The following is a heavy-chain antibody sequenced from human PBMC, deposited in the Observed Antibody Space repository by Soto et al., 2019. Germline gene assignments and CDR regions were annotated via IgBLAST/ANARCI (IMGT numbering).Heavy chain of an antibody. CDR3: VRDYRYYDSSGYPVFDY. Sequence: ASVKVSCKASGYTFTSYYMHWVRQAPGQGLEWMGIINPSGGSTSYAQKFQGRVTMTRDTSTSTVYMELSSLRSEDTAVYYCVRDYRYYDSSGYPVFDYWGQGTLVTGLL. J-gene: IGHJ4*02. CDR2: INPSGGST. V-gene: IGHV1-46*01. CDR1: GYTFTSYY. D-gene: IGHD3-22*01.